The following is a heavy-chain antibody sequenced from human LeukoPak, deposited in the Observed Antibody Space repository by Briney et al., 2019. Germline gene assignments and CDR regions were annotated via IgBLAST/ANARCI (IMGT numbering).Heavy chain of an antibody. CDR1: GGSISSYY. CDR3: ARDLSDYYYDSSGLGWFDP. Sequence: SETLSLTYTVSGGSISSYYWSWIRQPPGKGLEWIGYIYYSGSTNYNSSLKSRVTISVDTSKNQFSLKLSSVTAADTAVYYCARDLSDYYYDSSGLGWFDPWGQGTLVTVSS. D-gene: IGHD3-22*01. CDR2: IYYSGST. J-gene: IGHJ5*02. V-gene: IGHV4-59*01.